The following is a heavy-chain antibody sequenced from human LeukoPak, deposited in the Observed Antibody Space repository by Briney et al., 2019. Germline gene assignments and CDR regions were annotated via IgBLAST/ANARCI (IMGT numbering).Heavy chain of an antibody. D-gene: IGHD3-22*01. CDR3: ARGRRYYDSSGYYYYLDY. Sequence: PSETLSLTCAVYGGSFSGYYWSWIRQPPGKGLEWIGEINHSGSTNYNPSLKSRVTISVDTSKNQFSLKLSSVTAADTAAYYCARGRRYYDSSGYYYYLDYWGQGTLVTVSS. V-gene: IGHV4-34*01. J-gene: IGHJ4*02. CDR1: GGSFSGYY. CDR2: INHSGST.